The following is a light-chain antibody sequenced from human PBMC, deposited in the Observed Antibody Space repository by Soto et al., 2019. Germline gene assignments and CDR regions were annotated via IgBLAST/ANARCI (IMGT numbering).Light chain of an antibody. V-gene: IGKV1-12*01. J-gene: IGKJ5*01. CDR2: AAS. CDR3: QQGDSFPIT. Sequence: DIQMTQSPSSVSSSVGDRVTITCRASQSISSWLAWYQQKPGTVPKLLIYAASSLQSGVPSRFSGSGAATEFTLTITSLQPEGFGTYYCQQGDSFPITFGQGTRLEIK. CDR1: QSISSW.